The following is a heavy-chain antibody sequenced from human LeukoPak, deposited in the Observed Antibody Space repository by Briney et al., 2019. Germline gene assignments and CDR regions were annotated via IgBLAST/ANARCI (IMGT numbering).Heavy chain of an antibody. V-gene: IGHV1-69*13. J-gene: IGHJ5*02. Sequence: SVKVSCKASGGTFRRFGMSWVRQAPGQGLEWMGGIIPIFGTANYAQKFQGRVTITADESTSTAYMELSSLRFEDTAVYYCARVVTPRYCSSPSCYWKGWFDPWGQGTLVTVSS. CDR3: ARVVTPRYCSSPSCYWKGWFDP. CDR2: IIPIFGTA. D-gene: IGHD2-2*01. CDR1: GGTFRRFG.